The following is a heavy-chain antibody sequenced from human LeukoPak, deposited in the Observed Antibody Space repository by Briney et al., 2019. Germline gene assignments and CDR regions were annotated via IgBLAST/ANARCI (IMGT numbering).Heavy chain of an antibody. CDR3: ARYGYDSSGYSFDY. CDR2: IYYSGST. Sequence: SETLSLTCTVSGGSISSYYWSWIRQPPGKGLEWIGYIYYSGSTNYNPSLKSRVTISVDTSKNQFSLKLSSVTAADTAMYYCARYGYDSSGYSFDYWGQGTLVTVSS. D-gene: IGHD3-22*01. J-gene: IGHJ4*02. CDR1: GGSISSYY. V-gene: IGHV4-59*01.